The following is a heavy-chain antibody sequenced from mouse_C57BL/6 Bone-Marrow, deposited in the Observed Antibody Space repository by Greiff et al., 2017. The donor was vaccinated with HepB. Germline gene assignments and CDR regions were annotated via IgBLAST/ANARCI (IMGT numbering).Heavy chain of an antibody. V-gene: IGHV1-50*01. CDR1: GYTFTSYW. CDR2: IDPSDSYT. CDR3: APYLGY. J-gene: IGHJ2*01. D-gene: IGHD5-5*01. Sequence: VQLQQPGAELVKPGASVKLSCKASGYTFTSYWMQWVKQRPGQGLEWIGEIDPSDSYTNYNQKFKGKATLTVDTSSSTAYMQLSSLTSEDSAVYYCAPYLGYWGQGTTLTVPS.